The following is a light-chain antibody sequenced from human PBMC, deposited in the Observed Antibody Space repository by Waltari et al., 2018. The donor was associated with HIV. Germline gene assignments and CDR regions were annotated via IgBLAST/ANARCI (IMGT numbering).Light chain of an antibody. CDR1: QSISHY. CDR2: GAS. J-gene: IGKJ2*01. CDR3: EQGYNTPYT. Sequence: DIHMTQSPSSLPASVRAKATITCRTRQSISHYLNWYQQKPGRAPNHLSFGASSVQSGVPSRFRGSGSGTDFTLTISSLQPEDFATYYCEQGYNTPYTVGQGTKLEIK. V-gene: IGKV1-39*01.